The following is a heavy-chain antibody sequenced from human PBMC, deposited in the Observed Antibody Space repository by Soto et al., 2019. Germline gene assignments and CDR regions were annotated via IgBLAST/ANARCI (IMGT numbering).Heavy chain of an antibody. CDR2: IRSISNGYAT. CDR1: GFTLSGSV. CDR3: YRPGHSIYDSDY. Sequence: EVQLVESGGGLVQPGGSLKLSCAASGFTLSGSVIYWVRQPSGKGLEWVGRIRSISNGYATAYAASVRGRFTISRDDSKNTAYLQMNRMKTEDTAVYYSYRPGHSIYDSDYCVQGTLVTVSS. D-gene: IGHD5-12*01. V-gene: IGHV3-73*02. J-gene: IGHJ4*02.